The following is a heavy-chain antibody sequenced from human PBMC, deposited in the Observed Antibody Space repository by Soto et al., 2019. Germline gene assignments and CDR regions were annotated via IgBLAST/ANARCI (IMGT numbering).Heavy chain of an antibody. Sequence: SEPLSRTCTFSGVSISSVYYYWSWIRQPPGKGLEWIGYIYYSGSTYYNPSLKSRVTISVDTSKNQFSLKLSSVTAADTAVYYCAREAMRAHVIYGLHAWGQGTKVTVS. D-gene: IGHD2-2*01. CDR2: IYYSGST. CDR1: GVSISSVYYY. CDR3: AREAMRAHVIYGLHA. V-gene: IGHV4-30-4*01. J-gene: IGHJ6*02.